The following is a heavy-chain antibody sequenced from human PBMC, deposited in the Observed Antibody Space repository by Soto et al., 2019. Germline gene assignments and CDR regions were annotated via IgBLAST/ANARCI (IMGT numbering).Heavy chain of an antibody. Sequence: GGSLRLSCTASGFTFGDYAMSWFRQAPGKGLEWVGFIRSKAYGGTTEYAASVKGRFTISRDDSKSIAYLQMNSLKTEDTAVYYCTRSVVAAPAEYYYYYYYMDVWGKGTTVTVSS. CDR1: GFTFGDYA. D-gene: IGHD2-15*01. CDR2: IRSKAYGGTT. V-gene: IGHV3-49*03. CDR3: TRSVVAAPAEYYYYYYYMDV. J-gene: IGHJ6*03.